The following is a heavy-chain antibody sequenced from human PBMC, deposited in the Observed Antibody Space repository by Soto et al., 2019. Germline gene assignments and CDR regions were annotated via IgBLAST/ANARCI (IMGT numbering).Heavy chain of an antibody. CDR2: IKSKTDGGTT. CDR3: TTENYDFWSGTYYFDY. Sequence: GGSLRLSCAASGFTFSNAWMSWVRQAPGKGLEWVGRIKSKTDGGTTDYAAPVKGRFTISRDDSKNTLYLQMNSLKTEDTAVYYCTTENYDFWSGTYYFDYWGQGTLVTVSS. D-gene: IGHD3-3*01. J-gene: IGHJ4*02. CDR1: GFTFSNAW. V-gene: IGHV3-15*01.